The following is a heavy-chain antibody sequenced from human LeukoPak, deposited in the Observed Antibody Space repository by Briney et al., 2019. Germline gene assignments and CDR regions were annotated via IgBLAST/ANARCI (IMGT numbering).Heavy chain of an antibody. CDR3: ARAGGGYSSGWGAFDI. D-gene: IGHD5-18*01. CDR1: GYTFTAYY. Sequence: ASVKVSCKASGYTFTAYYIHWVRQAPGQGLEWMGWINPASGGTSYAQKFQGRVTMTSDTSISTAYMELSRLRSDDTAVYFCARAGGGYSSGWGAFDIWGQGTMVTVSS. J-gene: IGHJ3*02. CDR2: INPASGGT. V-gene: IGHV1-2*02.